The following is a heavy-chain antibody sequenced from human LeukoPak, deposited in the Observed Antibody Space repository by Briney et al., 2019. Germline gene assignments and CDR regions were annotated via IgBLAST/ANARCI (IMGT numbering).Heavy chain of an antibody. CDR2: INHGGST. CDR3: AIMCLIEERRYPFDY. D-gene: IGHD1-26*01. V-gene: IGHV4-34*08. Sequence: SETLTPTCAVSGGTISSGGYSWSWIRQPPGKGLEWIGEINHGGSTNYNPSLKSPVTISVDTSRNQFSLKISSVTAADTAVYYCAIMCLIEERRYPFDYWGQGTLVTVSS. J-gene: IGHJ4*02. CDR1: GGTISSGGYS.